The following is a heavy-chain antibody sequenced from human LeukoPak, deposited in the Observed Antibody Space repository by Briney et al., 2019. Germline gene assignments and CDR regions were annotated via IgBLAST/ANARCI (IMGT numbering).Heavy chain of an antibody. D-gene: IGHD3-22*01. CDR1: GYTLTELS. CDR3: ATGGDITTGSFDY. CDR2: FDPEDGET. Sequence: ASVKVSCKVSGYTLTELSMHWVRQAPGKGLEWMGGFDPEDGETIYAQKFQGRVTMTEDSSTDTAYMELSSLRSEDTAVYYCATGGDITTGSFDYWGQGTLVTVSS. V-gene: IGHV1-24*01. J-gene: IGHJ4*02.